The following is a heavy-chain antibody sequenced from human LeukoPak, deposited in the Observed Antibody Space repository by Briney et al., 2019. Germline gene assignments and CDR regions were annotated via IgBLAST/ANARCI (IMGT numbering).Heavy chain of an antibody. D-gene: IGHD6-19*01. Sequence: PGGSLRLSCAASGFTFSSYSMNWVRQAPGKGLEWVSSISSSSSFIYYADSVKGRFTISRDNAKNSLYLQMNSLRAEDTAVYYCARDPGYSSGPRGDYWGQGPLVTFSS. V-gene: IGHV3-21*01. CDR1: GFTFSSYS. CDR2: ISSSSSFI. J-gene: IGHJ4*02. CDR3: ARDPGYSSGPRGDY.